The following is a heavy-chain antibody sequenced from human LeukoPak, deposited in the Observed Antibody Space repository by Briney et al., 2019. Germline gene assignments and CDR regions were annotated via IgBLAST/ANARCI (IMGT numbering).Heavy chain of an antibody. Sequence: TGGSLRLSCAASGFTFDDYAMTWVRQPPGKGLEWVSTVNWNGGSTSYADSVKGRFTISRDNAKNSLYLQMKSLRADDTAFYYCARGGTVTTFDYWGQGTLVTVSS. CDR3: ARGGTVTTFDY. CDR1: GFTFDDYA. V-gene: IGHV3-20*04. J-gene: IGHJ4*02. D-gene: IGHD4-11*01. CDR2: VNWNGGST.